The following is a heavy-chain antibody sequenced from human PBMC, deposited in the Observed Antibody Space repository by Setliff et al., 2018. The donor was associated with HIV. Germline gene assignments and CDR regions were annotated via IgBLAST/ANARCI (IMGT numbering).Heavy chain of an antibody. CDR3: ASPHSGRAGGAYFDP. CDR1: GGSISSSY. Sequence: SETLSLTCTVSGGSISSSYWSWIRQPPGKGLEWIGYIYYSGSTNYSPSRKSRVTISLDTSKKQFSLKLSSVTAADGAVYHCASPHSGRAGGAYFDPWGQGILVTVSS. CDR2: IYYSGST. V-gene: IGHV4-59*08. D-gene: IGHD6-19*01. J-gene: IGHJ5*02.